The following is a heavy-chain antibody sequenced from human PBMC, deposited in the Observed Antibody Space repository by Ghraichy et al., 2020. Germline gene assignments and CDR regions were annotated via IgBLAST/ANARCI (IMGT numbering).Heavy chain of an antibody. V-gene: IGHV3-64*02. CDR1: GFSITSYG. CDR3: VRDGNGYNYDS. J-gene: IGHJ5*01. D-gene: IGHD5-24*01. Sequence: LSLTCAASGFSITSYGMHWVRQAPGKGLEYVSDISSDGSITHYADSVRDRFIISRDTSRNTVYLQMGSLRAEDMAVYYCVRDGNGYNYDSWGQGTLVTVSS. CDR2: ISSDGSIT.